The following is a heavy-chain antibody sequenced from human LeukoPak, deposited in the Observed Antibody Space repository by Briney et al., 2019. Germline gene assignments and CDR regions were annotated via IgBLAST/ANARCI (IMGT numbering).Heavy chain of an antibody. CDR2: ISAYNGNT. J-gene: IGHJ5*02. CDR1: GYTFTSYG. D-gene: IGHD5-12*01. Sequence: ASMKVSCKASGYTFTSYGTSWVRQAPGQGLEWMGWISAYNGNTNYAQKLQGRVTMTTDTSTSTAYMELRSLRSDDTAVYYCAREMGVDIVATSYWFDPWGQGTLVTVSS. CDR3: AREMGVDIVATSYWFDP. V-gene: IGHV1-18*01.